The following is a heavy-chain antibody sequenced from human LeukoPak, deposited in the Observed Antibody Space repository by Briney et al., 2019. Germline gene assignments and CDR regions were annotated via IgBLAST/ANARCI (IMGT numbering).Heavy chain of an antibody. CDR3: AKRGYYYDSSGYCFDY. Sequence: GGSLRLSCSASGFPFSSYAMHWVRQAPGKGLEYVSAISGSGGSTYYANSVKGRFTISRDNSKNTLDLQMNSLRGEDTAVYYCAKRGYYYDSSGYCFDYWGQGTLVTVSS. CDR2: ISGSGGST. D-gene: IGHD3-22*01. J-gene: IGHJ4*02. CDR1: GFPFSSYA. V-gene: IGHV3-23*01.